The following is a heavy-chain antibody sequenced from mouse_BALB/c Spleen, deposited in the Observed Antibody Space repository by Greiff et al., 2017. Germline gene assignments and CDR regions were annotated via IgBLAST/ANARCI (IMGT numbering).Heavy chain of an antibody. J-gene: IGHJ4*01. D-gene: IGHD3-1*01. CDR3: ARSARATFYAMDY. CDR2: IDPFNGGT. CDR1: GYSFTSYY. Sequence: VQLQQSGPELMKPGASVKISCKASGYSFTSYYMHWVKQSHGKSLEWIGYIDPFNGGTSYNQKFKGKATLTVDKSSSTAYMHLSSLTSEDSAVYYCARSARATFYAMDYWGQGTSVTVSS. V-gene: IGHV1S135*01.